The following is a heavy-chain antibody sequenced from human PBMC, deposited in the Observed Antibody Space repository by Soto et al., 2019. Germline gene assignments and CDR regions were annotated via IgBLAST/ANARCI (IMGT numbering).Heavy chain of an antibody. CDR3: EKDRASSSEGPT. Sequence: EVQLLESGGGLLQPGGSLRLSCAASGFSFSSYAMSWVRQAPGKGLEWVSAISGSGGSTYYADSVKGRFTIARDNSKKTLYLQRRSLRAEEQAVYYCEKDRASSSEGPTWGQGTMVTVSS. V-gene: IGHV3-23*01. J-gene: IGHJ5*02. D-gene: IGHD6-6*01. CDR1: GFSFSSYA. CDR2: ISGSGGST.